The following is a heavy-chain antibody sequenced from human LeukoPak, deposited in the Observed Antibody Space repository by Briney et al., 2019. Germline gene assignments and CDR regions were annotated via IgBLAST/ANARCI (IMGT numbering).Heavy chain of an antibody. D-gene: IGHD3-3*01. V-gene: IGHV1-69*01. J-gene: IGHJ3*02. CDR3: ARGLRFLEWLLGDAFDI. CDR1: GGTFSSYA. Sequence: GASVKVSCKASGGTFSSYAISWVRQAPGQGREWMGGTIPIFGTANYAQKFQGRVTITADESTSTAYIELSSLRSEDTAVYYCARGLRFLEWLLGDAFDIWGQGTMVTVSS. CDR2: TIPIFGTA.